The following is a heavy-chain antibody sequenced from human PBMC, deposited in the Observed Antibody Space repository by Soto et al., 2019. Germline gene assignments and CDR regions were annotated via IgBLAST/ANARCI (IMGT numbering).Heavy chain of an antibody. D-gene: IGHD3-22*01. J-gene: IGHJ5*02. V-gene: IGHV4-59*01. CDR3: ARDGYDSSGYNWFDP. CDR1: GGSISSYY. Sequence: SETLSLTCTVSGGSISSYYWSWIRQPPGKGLEWIGHIYSSGSTNYNPSLKSRVTISVDTSKNQFSLNLRSLTAADTAVYYCARDGYDSSGYNWFDPWGQGTLVTVS. CDR2: IYSSGST.